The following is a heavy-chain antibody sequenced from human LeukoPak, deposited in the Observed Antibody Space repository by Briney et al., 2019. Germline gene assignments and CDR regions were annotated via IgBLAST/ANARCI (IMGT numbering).Heavy chain of an antibody. V-gene: IGHV1-8*01. CDR3: ARMNWLTTNNPNWFDP. Sequence: ASVKVSCKASGYTFTSYDINRVRQANGQGLEWMGWMKPNSGDTDYAQKFQGRVTMTRDTSINTAYMELSSLTSEDTAVYYCARMNWLTTNNPNWFDPWGQGTLVTVSS. CDR1: GYTFTSYD. D-gene: IGHD4-11*01. CDR2: MKPNSGDT. J-gene: IGHJ5*02.